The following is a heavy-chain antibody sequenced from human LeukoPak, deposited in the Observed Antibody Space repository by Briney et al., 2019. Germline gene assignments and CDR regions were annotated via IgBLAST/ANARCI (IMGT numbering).Heavy chain of an antibody. CDR1: GFTFSSYS. CDR2: ISSSSSYI. Sequence: PGGSLRLSCAASGFTFSSYSMNWVRQAPGKGLEWVSSISSSSSYIYYADSVKGRFTISRDNAKNSLYLQMNSLRAEDTAVYYCATMTTVTRRFDYWGQGTLVTVSS. D-gene: IGHD4-11*01. V-gene: IGHV3-21*01. J-gene: IGHJ4*02. CDR3: ATMTTVTRRFDY.